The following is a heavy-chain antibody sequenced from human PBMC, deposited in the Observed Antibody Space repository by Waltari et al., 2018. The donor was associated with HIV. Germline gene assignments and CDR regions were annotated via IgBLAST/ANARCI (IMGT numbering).Heavy chain of an antibody. J-gene: IGHJ4*02. D-gene: IGHD3-10*01. CDR1: RDTFSKFP. Sequence: QVQLVQSGAEVKKPGSSVKVSCKASRDTFSKFPINWLRQAPGQGLEWMGGVIPIFDTENYEQQGQGRVTITADKSTTTAYRELSDMKSNDTAIYYCATGFYYGAPIGVYLDSWGQGTLVNVSS. V-gene: IGHV1-69*06. CDR2: VIPIFDTE. CDR3: ATGFYYGAPIGVYLDS.